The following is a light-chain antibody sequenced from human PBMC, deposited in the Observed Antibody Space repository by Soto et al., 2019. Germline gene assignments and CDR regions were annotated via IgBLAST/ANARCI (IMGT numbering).Light chain of an antibody. CDR3: QQGNNWPWT. Sequence: EVVLTQSPVTLSLSPGERATLSCRASQSFRGLLAWYQQKPGQAPRLLIYDASTRATGVPARFSGSGSGTEFTLTISSLQSGDFAVYYCQQGNNWPWTFGQGTKVEIK. J-gene: IGKJ1*01. CDR1: QSFRGL. V-gene: IGKV3-15*01. CDR2: DAS.